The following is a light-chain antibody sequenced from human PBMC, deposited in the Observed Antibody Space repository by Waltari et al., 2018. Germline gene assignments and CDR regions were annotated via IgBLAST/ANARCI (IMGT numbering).Light chain of an antibody. CDR3: QQHGTLPAT. V-gene: IGKV3-20*01. Sequence: EIVLTQSPGTASLSPGERVTLSCRASQSVGSSSLARYQQKPGQAPRLVISRASRRATGIPDRFSGSGSGTDFSLTISRLEPEDFAVYYCQQHGTLPATFGQGTKVEIK. J-gene: IGKJ1*01. CDR1: QSVGSSS. CDR2: RAS.